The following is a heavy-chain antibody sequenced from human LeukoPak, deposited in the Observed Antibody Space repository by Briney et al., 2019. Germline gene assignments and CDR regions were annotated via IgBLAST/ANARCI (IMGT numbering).Heavy chain of an antibody. CDR1: GYTLTGYY. CDR3: ARVGIAAPRGYYYYYMDV. V-gene: IGHV1-2*06. D-gene: IGHD6-13*01. J-gene: IGHJ6*03. Sequence: GASVKVSCKASGYTLTGYYMHWVRQAPGQGPEWMGRINPNSGGANYAQKFQGRVTMTRDTSISTAYMELSRLRSDDTAVYYCARVGIAAPRGYYYYYMDVWGKGTTVTVSS. CDR2: INPNSGGA.